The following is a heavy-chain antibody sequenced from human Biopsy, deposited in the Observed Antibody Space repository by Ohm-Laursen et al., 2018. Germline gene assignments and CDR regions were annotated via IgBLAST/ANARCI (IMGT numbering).Heavy chain of an antibody. J-gene: IGHJ6*02. Sequence: PTQTLTLTCSFSGFSLSARGMCVSWIRQAPGKALEWLARVDWDDYKDYSASLQTKLSISKDTSNDQVVLTVNSVDPADTATYYCARTPILIVSAGLVYRHRRHLQGMDVWGQGIAVTVS. CDR3: ARTPILIVSAGLVYRHRRHLQGMDV. V-gene: IGHV2-70*11. CDR2: VDWDDYK. D-gene: IGHD6-13*01. CDR1: GFSLSARGMC.